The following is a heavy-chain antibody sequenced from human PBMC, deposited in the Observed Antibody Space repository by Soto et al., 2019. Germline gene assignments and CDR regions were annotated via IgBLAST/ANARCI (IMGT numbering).Heavy chain of an antibody. CDR2: IRSKANSYAT. CDR1: GFTFSGPA. Sequence: GGSLRLSCAASGFTFSGPAMNWVLQASGKGLEWVGRIRSKANSYATAYAASVKGRFTISSDDSKNTAYLQMNSLKTEDTAVYYCTRLPPYCSSTSCPQNDAFDIWGQGTMVTVSS. D-gene: IGHD2-2*01. V-gene: IGHV3-73*01. J-gene: IGHJ3*02. CDR3: TRLPPYCSSTSCPQNDAFDI.